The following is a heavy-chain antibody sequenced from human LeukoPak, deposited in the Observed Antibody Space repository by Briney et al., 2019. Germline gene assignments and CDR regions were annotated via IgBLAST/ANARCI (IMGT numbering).Heavy chain of an antibody. Sequence: GGSLRLSCAASGFTFDDYGMSWVRQAPGKGLEWVSGINWNGGSTGYADSVKGRFTISRDNAKNSLYLQMNSLRAEDTAVYYCARPPRVLWFGELSSWFDPWGQGTLVTVSS. V-gene: IGHV3-20*04. J-gene: IGHJ5*02. D-gene: IGHD3-10*01. CDR2: INWNGGST. CDR1: GFTFDDYG. CDR3: ARPPRVLWFGELSSWFDP.